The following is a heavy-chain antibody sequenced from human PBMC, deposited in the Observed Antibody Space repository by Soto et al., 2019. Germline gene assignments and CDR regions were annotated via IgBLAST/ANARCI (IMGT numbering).Heavy chain of an antibody. D-gene: IGHD6-6*01. CDR2: INHSGST. Sequence: QVQLQQWGAGLLKPSETLSLTCAVYGGSFSGYYWSWIRQPQGKGLEWIGEINHSGSTNYNPSLKSRVTISVDTSKNQFSLKLSSVTAADTAVYYCARGRARGSSSPSDNWGQGTLVTVSS. CDR3: ARGRARGSSSPSDN. J-gene: IGHJ4*02. CDR1: GGSFSGYY. V-gene: IGHV4-34*01.